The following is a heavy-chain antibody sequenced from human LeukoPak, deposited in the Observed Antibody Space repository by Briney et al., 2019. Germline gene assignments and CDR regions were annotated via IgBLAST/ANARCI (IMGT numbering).Heavy chain of an antibody. Sequence: PGRSLRLSCTASGFTFGDYAMSWVRQAPGKGLEGVGFIRSKAYGGTTEYAASVKGRFTISRDDSKSIAYLQMNSLKTEDTAVYYCTPDLIVVPAAIPYFDYWGPGTLVTVSA. D-gene: IGHD2-2*01. J-gene: IGHJ4*02. CDR2: IRSKAYGGTT. CDR3: TPDLIVVPAAIPYFDY. V-gene: IGHV3-49*04. CDR1: GFTFGDYA.